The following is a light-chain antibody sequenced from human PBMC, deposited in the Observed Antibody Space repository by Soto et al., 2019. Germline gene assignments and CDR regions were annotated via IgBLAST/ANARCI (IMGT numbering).Light chain of an antibody. CDR2: GVS. V-gene: IGLV2-14*01. J-gene: IGLJ2*01. Sequence: QSALTQPASVSGSPGQSITISCTGTSSDVGDYNYVSWYQQHPGKAPKLIIYGVSNRPSGISNRFSGSKSGNTASLTISGLQAEDEADYYCSSYTSTNTQVFGEGTKLTVL. CDR3: SSYTSTNTQV. CDR1: SSDVGDYNY.